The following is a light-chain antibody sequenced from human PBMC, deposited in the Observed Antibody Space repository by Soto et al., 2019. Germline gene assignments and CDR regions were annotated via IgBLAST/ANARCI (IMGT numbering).Light chain of an antibody. V-gene: IGLV2-14*03. Sequence: QSALTQPAPVSGSPGQSITISCTGTSSDVGGYNYVSWYQHHPGKAPKLMIYDVSNRPSGVSNRFSGSKSGNTASLTISELQPEDEADYYCSSYTTSNTRQIVFGTGTKVTVL. J-gene: IGLJ1*01. CDR2: DVS. CDR3: SSYTTSNTRQIV. CDR1: SSDVGGYNY.